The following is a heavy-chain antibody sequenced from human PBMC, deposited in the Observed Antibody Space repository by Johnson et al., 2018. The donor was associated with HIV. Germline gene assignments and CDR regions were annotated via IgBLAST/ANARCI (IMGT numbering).Heavy chain of an antibody. Sequence: VQLVESGGGLVQPGGSLRLSCAASGFTVSSNYMSWVRQAPGKGLEWVSVIYSGGKTYYADSVKGRFTISRDNSKNTLYLQMNNLRAEDTAVYYCARDKVDDAFDIWGQGTMVTVSS. V-gene: IGHV3-66*01. CDR1: GFTVSSNY. D-gene: IGHD1-26*01. CDR3: ARDKVDDAFDI. CDR2: IYSGGKT. J-gene: IGHJ3*02.